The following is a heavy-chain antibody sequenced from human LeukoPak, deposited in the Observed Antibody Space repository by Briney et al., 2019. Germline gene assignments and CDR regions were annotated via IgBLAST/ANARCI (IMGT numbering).Heavy chain of an antibody. CDR2: ISGNGGST. V-gene: IGHV3-23*01. Sequence: GGSLRLSCAASGFTFSSYAMSWVRQAPGKGLEWVSAISGNGGSTYYADSVKGRFTISRDNSKNTLYLQMNSLRAEDTAVYYCAKDSRRLVRGDMDYWGQGTLVTVSS. CDR3: AKDSRRLVRGDMDY. CDR1: GFTFSSYA. D-gene: IGHD3-10*01. J-gene: IGHJ4*02.